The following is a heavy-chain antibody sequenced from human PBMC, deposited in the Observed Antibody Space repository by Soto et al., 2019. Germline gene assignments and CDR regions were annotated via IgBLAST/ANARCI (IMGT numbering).Heavy chain of an antibody. V-gene: IGHV3-23*01. D-gene: IGHD6-13*01. Sequence: PGGSLRLSCAASGFSFSDYAMSWVRQAPGRGLEWVSVISESGVSTHYADSVRGRFTVSRDHAKNSLSLRMNSLGDEDTAVYFCPKSSPYSSGWYSPIFDYGGQGALVTVSS. J-gene: IGHJ4*02. CDR2: ISESGVST. CDR1: GFSFSDYA. CDR3: PKSSPYSSGWYSPIFDY.